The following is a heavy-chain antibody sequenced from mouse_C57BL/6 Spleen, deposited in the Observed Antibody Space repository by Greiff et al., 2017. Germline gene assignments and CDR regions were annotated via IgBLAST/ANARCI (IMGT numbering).Heavy chain of an antibody. CDR1: GFNFNDYY. D-gene: IGHD2-3*01. Sequence: EVQLQQSGAELVKPGASVKLSCKASGFNFNDYYMHWVKQRTEQGLEWIGRIDPDDGDTKYAPKFQGKATITADTSSNTAYLQLSSLTSEDAAVYYCARSRGLLRFAYWGQGTLVTVSA. CDR2: IDPDDGDT. J-gene: IGHJ3*01. CDR3: ARSRGLLRFAY. V-gene: IGHV14-2*01.